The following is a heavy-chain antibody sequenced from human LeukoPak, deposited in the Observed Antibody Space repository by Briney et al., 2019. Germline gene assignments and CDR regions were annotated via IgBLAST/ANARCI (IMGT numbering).Heavy chain of an antibody. CDR2: ISYDGSNK. J-gene: IGHJ6*02. V-gene: IGHV3-30*18. CDR3: AKDGGSTSPYYYYGMDV. Sequence: GGSLRLSCAASGFTFSSSAMSWVRQAPGKGLEWVAVISYDGSNKYYADSVKGRFTISRDNSKNTLYLQMNSLRAEDTAVYYCAKDGGSTSPYYYYGMDVWGQGTTVTVSS. D-gene: IGHD2-2*01. CDR1: GFTFSSSA.